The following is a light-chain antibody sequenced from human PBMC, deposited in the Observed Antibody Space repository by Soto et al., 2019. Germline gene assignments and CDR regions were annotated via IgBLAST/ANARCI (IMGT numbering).Light chain of an antibody. J-gene: IGKJ1*01. CDR1: QSVSSSN. CDR3: QQYLTSPKT. V-gene: IGKV3-20*01. Sequence: DIVFTQSPDTLALSPGERATLSCRASQSVSSSNFAWYQQKPAQAPRLLIYGASRRAPGIPERFSGSGSGTDFTLTISRLEPEDFAVYYCQQYLTSPKTFGQGTTGDIK. CDR2: GAS.